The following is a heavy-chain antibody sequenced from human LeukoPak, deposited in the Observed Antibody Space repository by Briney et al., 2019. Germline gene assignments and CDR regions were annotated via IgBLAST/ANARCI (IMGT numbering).Heavy chain of an antibody. Sequence: GTLRLSCAASGFTFSDYYMSWIRQAPGKGLEWVSYISNSGNTIYYADSVKGRFTISRDNAKNSPYLQMNSLRAEDTAVYYCAELGITMIGGVWGKGTTVTISS. J-gene: IGHJ6*04. CDR2: ISNSGNTI. CDR3: AELGITMIGGV. CDR1: GFTFSDYY. D-gene: IGHD3-10*02. V-gene: IGHV3-11*04.